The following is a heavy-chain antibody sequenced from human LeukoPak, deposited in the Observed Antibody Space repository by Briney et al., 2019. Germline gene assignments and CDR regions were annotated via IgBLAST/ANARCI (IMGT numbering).Heavy chain of an antibody. V-gene: IGHV4-59*01. J-gene: IGHJ4*02. CDR1: GGSISSYD. D-gene: IGHD1-26*01. CDR3: ARAGTAGSFDY. CDR2: IYYSGST. Sequence: PSETLSLTCTVSGGSISSYDWSWIRQPAGKGLEWIGYIYYSGSTNYNPSLKSRVTISVDTSKNQFSLKLSSVTAADTAVYYCARAGTAGSFDYWGQGTLVTGSS.